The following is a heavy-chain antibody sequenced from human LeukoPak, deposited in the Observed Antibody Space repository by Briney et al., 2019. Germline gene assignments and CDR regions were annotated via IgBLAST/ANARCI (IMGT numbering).Heavy chain of an antibody. CDR2: IYYSGST. D-gene: IGHD3-22*01. Sequence: PSETLSLTCTVSGGSINSYYWSWIRQPPGKGLEWSGYIYYSGSTNYNPSLKSRVTISVDTSKNQFSLKLSSVTAADTAVYSCARQGDSSGVDAFDIWGQGTMVTVSS. CDR1: GGSINSYY. CDR3: ARQGDSSGVDAFDI. J-gene: IGHJ3*02. V-gene: IGHV4-59*08.